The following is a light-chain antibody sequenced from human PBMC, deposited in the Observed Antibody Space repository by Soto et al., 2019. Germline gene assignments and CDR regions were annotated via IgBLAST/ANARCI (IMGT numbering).Light chain of an antibody. CDR3: SSFTTSSTFV. Sequence: QAVLAQPASVCGSPGQSITISCTGTSSDVGRYNYVSWFQQHPGKAPKLLIYDVSNWPSGVSDRFSGSKSGNTASLTISGLQAEDEADYYCSSFTTSSTFVFGTGTKLTVL. J-gene: IGLJ1*01. V-gene: IGLV2-14*01. CDR2: DVS. CDR1: SSDVGRYNY.